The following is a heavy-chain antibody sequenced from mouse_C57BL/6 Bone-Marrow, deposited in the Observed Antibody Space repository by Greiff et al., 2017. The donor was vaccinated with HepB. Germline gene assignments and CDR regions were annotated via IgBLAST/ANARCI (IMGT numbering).Heavy chain of an antibody. CDR1: GFTFSDYG. D-gene: IGHD1-1*01. V-gene: IGHV5-17*01. J-gene: IGHJ2*01. CDR3: ARSPIYYYGPYYFDY. Sequence: EVHLVESGGGLVKPGGSLKLSCAASGFTFSDYGMHWVRQAPEKGLEWVAYISSGSSTIYYADTVKGRFTNSRDNAKNTLFLQMTSLRSEDTAMYYCARSPIYYYGPYYFDYWGQGTTLTVSS. CDR2: ISSGSSTI.